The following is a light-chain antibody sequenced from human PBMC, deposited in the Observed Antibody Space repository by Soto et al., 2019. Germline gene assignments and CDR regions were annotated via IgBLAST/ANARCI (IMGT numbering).Light chain of an antibody. CDR1: QGIRSY. J-gene: IGKJ1*01. Sequence: AIRMTQSPSSLSASTGDRITITCRSSQGIRSYLAWYQQKPCKAPKLLIYAASTLQSGVPSRFRGSGSGTDFTLTISSLQAEDVAVYYCQQYYNTPWTFGQGTTLE. CDR2: AAS. V-gene: IGKV1-8*01. CDR3: QQYYNTPWT.